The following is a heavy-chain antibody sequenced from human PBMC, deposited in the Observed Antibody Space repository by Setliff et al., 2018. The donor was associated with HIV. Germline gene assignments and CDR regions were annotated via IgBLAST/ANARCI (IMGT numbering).Heavy chain of an antibody. Sequence: ASETLSLTCTVSGGSISSNIYWGWVRQSPKEGLEWIGSFDSSGSTYYNPSLKSRVTISRDTSKSQFSLKLSSVTAADTAVYYCAGDSNNVRWFYFWGQGTLVTVSS. CDR3: AGDSNNVRWFYF. CDR1: GGSISSNIY. CDR2: FDSSGST. J-gene: IGHJ5*01. D-gene: IGHD1-20*01. V-gene: IGHV4-39*07.